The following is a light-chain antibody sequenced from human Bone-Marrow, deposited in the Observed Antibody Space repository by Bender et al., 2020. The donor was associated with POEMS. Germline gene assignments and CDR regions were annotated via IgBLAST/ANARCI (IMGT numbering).Light chain of an antibody. CDR1: SSNIGDNT. J-gene: IGLJ3*02. CDR3: STWDDSLSGYV. CDR2: SNN. V-gene: IGLV1-44*01. Sequence: QSVLTQPPSASGTPGQRVNISCSGSSSNIGDNTVNWYQQVPGTAPKLLIHSNNQRPSGVRDRFSGSKSGASASLAISGLQSGDEADYYCSTWDDSLSGYVFGGGTKLTVL.